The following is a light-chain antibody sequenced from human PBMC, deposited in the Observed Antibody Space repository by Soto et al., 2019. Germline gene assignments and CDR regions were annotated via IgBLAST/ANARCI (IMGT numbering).Light chain of an antibody. CDR2: AAS. Sequence: DIQMTQSPSSLSASVGDTVTITCWSSQDVGRWLSWYQQKPGKAPKILIFAASSLQSGVPSRFSGSGSGTDFTLTITSLQSEDFATYYCQHAKSFPVTFGQGTRLEIK. CDR1: QDVGRW. V-gene: IGKV1D-12*01. CDR3: QHAKSFPVT. J-gene: IGKJ5*01.